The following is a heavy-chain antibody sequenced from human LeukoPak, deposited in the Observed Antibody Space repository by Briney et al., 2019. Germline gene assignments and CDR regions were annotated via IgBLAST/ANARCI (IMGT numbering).Heavy chain of an antibody. CDR2: IIPIFGTA. Sequence: GASVKVSCKASGGTFSSYAISWVRQAPGQGLEWMGGIIPIFGTANYAQKFQGRVTITADESTSTAYMELSSLRSEDTAVYYCARDTYDSSGYCSTYYFDYWGQGTLVTVSS. CDR1: GGTFSSYA. D-gene: IGHD3-22*01. V-gene: IGHV1-69*13. CDR3: ARDTYDSSGYCSTYYFDY. J-gene: IGHJ4*02.